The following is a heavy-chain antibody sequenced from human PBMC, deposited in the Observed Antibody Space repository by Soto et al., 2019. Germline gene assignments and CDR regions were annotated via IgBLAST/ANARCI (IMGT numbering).Heavy chain of an antibody. CDR2: IYHSGST. V-gene: IGHV4-30-2*01. D-gene: IGHD5-12*01. J-gene: IGHJ4*02. CDR3: AAGGGLPRYY. Sequence: QLQLQESGSGLVKPSQTLSLTCAVSGGSISSGGYSWSWIRQPPGKGLEWIGYIYHSGSTYYNPSLKGRVTIPVDRSKNQFSLKLSSGTAADTAVYYCAAGGGLPRYYWGQGTLVTVSS. CDR1: GGSISSGGYS.